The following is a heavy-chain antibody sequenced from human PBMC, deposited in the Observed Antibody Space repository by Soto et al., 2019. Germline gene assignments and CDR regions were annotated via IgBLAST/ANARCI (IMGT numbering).Heavy chain of an antibody. CDR1: GASISSYY. V-gene: IGHV4-59*01. J-gene: IGHJ4*02. CDR2: IHNGERT. D-gene: IGHD4-17*01. CDR3: SSGDSPGTIDH. Sequence: SETLSLTCSVSGASISSYYWSWFRQAPGKGLEYIGYIHNGERTNYNPSLESRVTISADTSKNQFSLRLSSVTAADTAMYYCSSGDSPGTIDHWGQGTLVTVSS.